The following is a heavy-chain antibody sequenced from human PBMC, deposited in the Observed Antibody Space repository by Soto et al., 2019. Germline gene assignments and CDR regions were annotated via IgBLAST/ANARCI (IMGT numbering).Heavy chain of an antibody. V-gene: IGHV1-18*01. CDR1: GYTFTSYG. CDR2: ISAYNGNT. D-gene: IGHD4-17*01. CDR3: ARDLRANDYGAHDAFDI. Sequence: ASVKVSCKASGYTFTSYGISWVRQAPGQGLEWMGWISAYNGNTNYAQKLQGRVTMTTDTSTSTAYMELRSLRSDDTAVYYCARDLRANDYGAHDAFDIWGQGTMVTVSS. J-gene: IGHJ3*02.